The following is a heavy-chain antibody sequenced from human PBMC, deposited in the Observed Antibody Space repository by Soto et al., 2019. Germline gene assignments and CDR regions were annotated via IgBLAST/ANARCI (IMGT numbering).Heavy chain of an antibody. CDR1: GGSISSSSYY. CDR3: ALTYSGSYPPYWYFDL. CDR2: IYYSGST. Sequence: QLQLQESGPGLVKPSETLSLTCTVSGGSISSSSYYWGWIRQPPGKGLEWIGSIYYSGSTYYNPSLKSRVTISVDTSKNQFSLKLSSVTAADTAVYYCALTYSGSYPPYWYFDLWGRGTLVTVSS. D-gene: IGHD1-26*01. J-gene: IGHJ2*01. V-gene: IGHV4-39*01.